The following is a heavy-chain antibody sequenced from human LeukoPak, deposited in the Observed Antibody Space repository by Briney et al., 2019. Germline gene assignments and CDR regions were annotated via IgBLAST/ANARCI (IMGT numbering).Heavy chain of an antibody. Sequence: GGSLRLSCAASGFTFSIYAMAWVRQAPGKGLEWVSGISGSGGNTYYADSVKGRFTISRDNSKNTLYLQMNSLRAEDTALYYCAKGLCSSTSCLFDYWGQGTLVTVSS. CDR1: GFTFSIYA. D-gene: IGHD2-2*01. CDR3: AKGLCSSTSCLFDY. J-gene: IGHJ4*02. CDR2: ISGSGGNT. V-gene: IGHV3-23*01.